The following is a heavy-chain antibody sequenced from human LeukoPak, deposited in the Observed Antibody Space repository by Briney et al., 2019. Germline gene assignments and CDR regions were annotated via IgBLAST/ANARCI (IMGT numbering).Heavy chain of an antibody. J-gene: IGHJ4*02. D-gene: IGHD5-18*01. CDR3: ARGPVDTAMVIGYYFDY. Sequence: PGGSLRLSCAASGFTFRSYSMNWVRQAPGKGLEWVSSISSSSSYIYYADSVKGRFTISRDNAKNSLYLQMNSLRAEDTAVYYCARGPVDTAMVIGYYFDYWGQGTLVTVSS. V-gene: IGHV3-21*01. CDR1: GFTFRSYS. CDR2: ISSSSSYI.